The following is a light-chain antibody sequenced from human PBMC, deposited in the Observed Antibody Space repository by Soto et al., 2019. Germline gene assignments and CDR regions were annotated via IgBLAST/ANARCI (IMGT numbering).Light chain of an antibody. CDR2: KVS. J-gene: IGKJ1*01. Sequence: DVVMTQSPLSLPVTLGQPASISCRSSQSLVYSDGNTYLNWLQQRPGQSPRRLIYKVSNRDSGVPDRCSGSGSSTYFTLKISRVEAEDVGVYYCMQGTHWPPTFGQGTKVEIK. CDR1: QSLVYSDGNTY. V-gene: IGKV2-30*01. CDR3: MQGTHWPPT.